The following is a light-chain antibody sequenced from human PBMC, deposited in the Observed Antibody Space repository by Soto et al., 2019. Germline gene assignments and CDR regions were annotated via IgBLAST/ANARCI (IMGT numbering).Light chain of an antibody. J-gene: IGKJ5*01. CDR2: DAS. CDR3: QQYDYLVT. CDR1: QSVSSY. V-gene: IGKV3-11*01. Sequence: EIVLTQSPATLSLSPGERATLSCRASQSVSSYLAWYQQKPGQAPRLLIYDASNRATGIPARFSGSGSGTHFSFSISSLQPEDFATYYCQQYDYLVTFGQGTRVEIK.